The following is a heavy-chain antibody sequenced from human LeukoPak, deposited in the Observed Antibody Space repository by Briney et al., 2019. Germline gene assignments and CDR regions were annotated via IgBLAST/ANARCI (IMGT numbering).Heavy chain of an antibody. J-gene: IGHJ4*02. CDR1: GGSFSGYY. CDR2: INHSGST. V-gene: IGHV4-34*01. CDR3: ARVGSGLRYFDWLLYYDY. Sequence: SETLSLTCAVYGGSFSGYYWSWIRQPPGKGLEWIGEINHSGSTNYNPSLKSRVTISVDTSKNQFSLKLCSVTAADTAVYYCARVGSGLRYFDWLLYYDYWGQGTLVTVSS. D-gene: IGHD3-9*01.